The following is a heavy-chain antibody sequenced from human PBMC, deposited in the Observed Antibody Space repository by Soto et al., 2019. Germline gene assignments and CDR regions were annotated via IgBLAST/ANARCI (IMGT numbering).Heavy chain of an antibody. CDR3: ARLALVTRIFDY. CDR2: VYHSGNP. V-gene: IGHV4-30-2*01. CDR1: GGSISSGGYS. Sequence: PSETLSLTCAVSGGSISSGGYSWSWIRQPPGKGLEWIGYVYHSGNPYYNPSLKGRVTISLDRSKNQFSLELSSVTAADTAVYYCARLALVTRIFDYWGQGTLVTVSS. D-gene: IGHD2-21*02. J-gene: IGHJ4*02.